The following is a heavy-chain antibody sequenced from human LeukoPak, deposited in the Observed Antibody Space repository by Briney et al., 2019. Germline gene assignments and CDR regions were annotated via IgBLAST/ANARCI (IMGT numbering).Heavy chain of an antibody. Sequence: SETLSLTCAVYGGSFSGYYWGWIRQPPGKGLEWIGSIYHGGSTYYNPSLKSRVTIAVETSKNQFSLKLSSVTAADTAVYHCARHRRMTTVTTQDYWGQGTLVTVSS. D-gene: IGHD4-17*01. CDR2: IYHGGST. CDR1: GGSFSGYY. V-gene: IGHV4-34*01. J-gene: IGHJ4*02. CDR3: ARHRRMTTVTTQDY.